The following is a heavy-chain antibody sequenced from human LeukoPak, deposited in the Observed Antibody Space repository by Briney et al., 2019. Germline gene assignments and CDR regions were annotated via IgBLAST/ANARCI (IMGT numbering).Heavy chain of an antibody. CDR2: INHSGST. CDR1: GGSFSGYY. V-gene: IGHV4-34*01. CDR3: ARGIAAAGRSVWFDP. J-gene: IGHJ5*02. Sequence: SVTLSLTCSVYGGSFSGYYWSWIRQPPGKGLEWIGEINHSGSTNYNPSLKSRVTISVDTSKNQFSLKLSSVTAADTAVYYCARGIAAAGRSVWFDPWGQGTLVTVSS. D-gene: IGHD6-13*01.